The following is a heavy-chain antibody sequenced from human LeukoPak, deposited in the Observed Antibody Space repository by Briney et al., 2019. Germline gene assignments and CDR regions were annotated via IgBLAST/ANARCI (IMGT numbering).Heavy chain of an antibody. V-gene: IGHV4-31*03. CDR3: ASLDYYDSSGYYS. Sequence: PSETLSLTCTVSGGSISSGGYYWSWIRQHPGKGLEWIGYIYYSGSTYYNPSLKSRVTISVDTSKNQFSLKLSSVTAADTAVYYCASLDYYDSSGYYSWGQGTLVTVSS. CDR1: GGSISSGGYY. CDR2: IYYSGST. D-gene: IGHD3-22*01. J-gene: IGHJ4*02.